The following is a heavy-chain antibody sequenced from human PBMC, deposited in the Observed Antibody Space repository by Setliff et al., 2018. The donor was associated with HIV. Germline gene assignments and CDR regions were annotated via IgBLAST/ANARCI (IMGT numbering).Heavy chain of an antibody. J-gene: IGHJ4*02. CDR3: ASASGYCRSGVCYIGVHKTPDKYYCDS. CDR2: IIPLFGTA. V-gene: IGHV1-69*05. D-gene: IGHD2-8*01. CDR1: GDTFSNSL. Sequence: SVKVSCKASGDTFSNSLVTWVRQAPGQGLEWMGGIIPLFGTANYAQKFQGRVTMTTDELMTTAYLELSSLRSEDTAVYFCASASGYCRSGVCYIGVHKTPDKYYCDSWGQGTLVTVSS.